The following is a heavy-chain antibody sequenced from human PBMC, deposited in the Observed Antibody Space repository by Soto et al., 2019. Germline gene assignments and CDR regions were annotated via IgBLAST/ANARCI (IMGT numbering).Heavy chain of an antibody. D-gene: IGHD2-15*01. CDR1: GGSISSGGYY. Sequence: SGGSISSGGYYWSWIRQHPGKGLEWIGYIYNSGSTYYNPSLKSRVTISVDTSKNQFSLKLGSVTAADTAVYYCARGFCSGASCYLGDYWGQGTLVTVSS. CDR2: IYNSGST. J-gene: IGHJ4*02. CDR3: ARGFCSGASCYLGDY. V-gene: IGHV4-31*02.